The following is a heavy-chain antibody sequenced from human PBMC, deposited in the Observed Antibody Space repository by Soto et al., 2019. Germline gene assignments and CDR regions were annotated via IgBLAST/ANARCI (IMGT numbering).Heavy chain of an antibody. Sequence: QVQLQESGPGLVKPSQTLSLTCTVSGASISSNAYYWSWIRQLPGKGLEWIGYIYYSGNTYYNPSLKSRITVSIDTSKSQFSLKLNSVTAADTAVYYCARGVNWGSASFDSWGQGTLVTVSS. CDR2: IYYSGNT. D-gene: IGHD7-27*01. CDR1: GASISSNAYY. J-gene: IGHJ4*02. CDR3: ARGVNWGSASFDS. V-gene: IGHV4-31*03.